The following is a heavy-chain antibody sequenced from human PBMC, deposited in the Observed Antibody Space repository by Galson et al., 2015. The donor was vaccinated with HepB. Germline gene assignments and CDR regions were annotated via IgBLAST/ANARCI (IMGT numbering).Heavy chain of an antibody. CDR3: AKDLHYPDFYYGSGSYVAGGAFDI. D-gene: IGHD3-10*01. J-gene: IGHJ3*02. Sequence: SLRLSCAASGFTFSSYGMHWVRQAPGKGLEWVAVIWYDGSNKYYADSVKGRFTISRDNSKNTLYLQMNSLRAEDTAVYYCAKDLHYPDFYYGSGSYVAGGAFDIWGQGTMVTVSS. CDR2: IWYDGSNK. CDR1: GFTFSSYG. V-gene: IGHV3-33*06.